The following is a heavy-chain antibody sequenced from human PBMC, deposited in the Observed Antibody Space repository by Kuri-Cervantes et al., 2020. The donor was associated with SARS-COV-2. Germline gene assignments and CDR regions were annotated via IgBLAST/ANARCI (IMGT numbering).Heavy chain of an antibody. J-gene: IGHJ4*02. V-gene: IGHV3-30*03. CDR3: ARSHTLYGGNSSPWDY. D-gene: IGHD4-23*01. Sequence: GGSLRLSCAASGFTFSSYGMHWVRQAPGKGLEWVVVISYDGSNNYYADSVGGRFTISRDNSKNTLYLQMNSLRAEDTAVYYCARSHTLYGGNSSPWDYWGQGTLVTVSS. CDR1: GFTFSSYG. CDR2: ISYDGSNN.